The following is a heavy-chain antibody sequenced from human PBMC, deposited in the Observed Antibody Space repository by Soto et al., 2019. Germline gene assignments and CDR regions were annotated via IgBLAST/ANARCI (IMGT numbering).Heavy chain of an antibody. D-gene: IGHD3-22*01. CDR3: ARANYFESSGPFDY. Sequence: PSETLSLTCTVSGGSISSGGYYWSWIRQHPGKGLEWIGYIYYSGSTYYNPSLKSRVTISVDTSKNQFSLKVSSVTAADTAMYYCARANYFESSGPFDYWGPGTLVTVSS. J-gene: IGHJ4*02. CDR2: IYYSGST. V-gene: IGHV4-31*03. CDR1: GGSISSGGYY.